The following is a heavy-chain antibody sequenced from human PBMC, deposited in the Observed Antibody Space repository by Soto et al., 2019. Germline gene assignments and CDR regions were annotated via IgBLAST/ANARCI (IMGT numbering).Heavy chain of an antibody. CDR1: GDTFTSYS. D-gene: IGHD6-6*01. CDR3: ASSSSPENGYFDY. J-gene: IGHJ4*02. V-gene: IGHV1-3*01. Sequence: ASVKVSCKASGDTFTSYSMHWVRQAPGQRLEWMGWINAGNGNTKYSQKFQGRVTITRDTFASTAYMELSSLRSEDTAVYYCASSSSPENGYFDYWGQGTLVTVSS. CDR2: INAGNGNT.